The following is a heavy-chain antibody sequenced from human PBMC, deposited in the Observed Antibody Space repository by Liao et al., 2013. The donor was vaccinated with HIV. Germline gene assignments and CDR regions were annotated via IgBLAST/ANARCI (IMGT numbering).Heavy chain of an antibody. CDR1: GDSISSVDYY. CDR3: ARGGAFSSRYFDL. Sequence: VQLQESGPGMVKPSQTLSLTCSVSGDSISSVDYYWTWIRQPPGKGLEWIGFLYHSGRTYYNPSLKSRITISEDTSKNQFSLKLTSVTAADTAVYYCARGGAFSSRYFDLWDRGALVIVSS. J-gene: IGHJ2*01. V-gene: IGHV4-30-4*08. CDR2: LYHSGRT. D-gene: IGHD3-3*02.